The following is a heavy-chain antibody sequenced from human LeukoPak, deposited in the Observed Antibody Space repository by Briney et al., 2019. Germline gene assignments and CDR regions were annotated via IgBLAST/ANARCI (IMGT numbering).Heavy chain of an antibody. D-gene: IGHD6-13*01. CDR2: IKEDGSER. J-gene: IGHJ4*02. V-gene: IGHV3-7*04. CDR1: GFTFSSYW. Sequence: GGSLRLSCAASGFTFSSYWMSWVRQAPGKGLEWVANIKEDGSERYNVDSVKGRFTISRDNAKDSLYVQLNSLRAEDTAVYFCARDRSSSRKYSSFDFWGQGTLVTVSS. CDR3: ARDRSSSRKYSSFDF.